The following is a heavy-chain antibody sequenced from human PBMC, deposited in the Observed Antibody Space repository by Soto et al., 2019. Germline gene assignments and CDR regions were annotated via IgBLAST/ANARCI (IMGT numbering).Heavy chain of an antibody. CDR1: GFTFSSYA. V-gene: IGHV3-30-3*01. J-gene: IGHJ6*02. CDR2: ISYDGSNK. Sequence: PGGSLRLSCAASGFTFSSYAMHWVRQAPGKGLEWVAVISYDGSNKYYADSVKGRFTSSRDNSKNTLYLQMNSLRAEDTAVYYCARDLKDTTAMAPFYYYYYGMDVWGQGTTVTVSS. D-gene: IGHD5-18*01. CDR3: ARDLKDTTAMAPFYYYYYGMDV.